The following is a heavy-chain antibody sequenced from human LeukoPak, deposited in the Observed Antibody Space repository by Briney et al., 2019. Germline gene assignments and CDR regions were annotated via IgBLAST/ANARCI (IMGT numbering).Heavy chain of an antibody. CDR3: AGGPDYDSSGYLHV. V-gene: IGHV4-59*01. D-gene: IGHD3-22*01. CDR2: IYYSGRT. Sequence: TPTLSLTCSLAACSTSSYYWSWLRPPPGKGLEGIGYIYYSGRTNYNPPLNSRVTISVDTSKNHFSLNLSSVTAPPTPVYYCAGGPDYDSSGYLHVWGRGTLVTVSS. CDR1: ACSTSSYY. J-gene: IGHJ4*02.